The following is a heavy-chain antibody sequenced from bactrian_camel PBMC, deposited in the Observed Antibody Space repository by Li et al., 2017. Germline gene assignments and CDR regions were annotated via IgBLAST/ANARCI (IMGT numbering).Heavy chain of an antibody. CDR3: ATWWSVGF. CDR1: GFIFSSYW. D-gene: IGHD7*01. V-gene: IGHV3S1*01. Sequence: HVQLVESGGGSVQAGGSLKLSCATSGFIFSSYWMYWVRQAPGKGLEWVSGINSGNGVDYYPDSVKGRFTISRDNAKNTLYLQMNSLKTEDTAVYYCATWWSVGFWGQGTQVTVS. CDR2: INSGNGVD. J-gene: IGHJ6*01.